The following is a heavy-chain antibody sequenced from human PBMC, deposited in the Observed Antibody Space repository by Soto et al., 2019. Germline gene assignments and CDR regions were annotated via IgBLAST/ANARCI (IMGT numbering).Heavy chain of an antibody. CDR3: VRDGNY. CDR1: GGSVSSGSYY. J-gene: IGHJ4*02. V-gene: IGHV4-61*01. D-gene: IGHD1-26*01. Sequence: QVQLQESGPGLVKPSETLSLTCTVSGGSVSSGSYYWSWIRQPPGKGLEWIGYIYNSGSTNYNPSLKSRVTISVDTSKNQFSVKLSSVTAADTALYYCVRDGNYWGQGTLVTVSS. CDR2: IYNSGST.